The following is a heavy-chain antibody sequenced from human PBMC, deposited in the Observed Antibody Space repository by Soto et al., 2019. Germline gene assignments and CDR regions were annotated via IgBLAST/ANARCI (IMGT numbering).Heavy chain of an antibody. V-gene: IGHV4-59*01. CDR1: RGSMNNYY. D-gene: IGHD3-16*01. Sequence: LSLTCTVSRGSMNNYYWSWIRQPPGKGLEWIGYIYYSGSTNYNPSLKSRVTISVDTSKNQFSLKLSSVTAADAAVYYCAGGPMGYDSWGQGTLVTVSS. J-gene: IGHJ4*02. CDR3: AGGPMGYDS. CDR2: IYYSGST.